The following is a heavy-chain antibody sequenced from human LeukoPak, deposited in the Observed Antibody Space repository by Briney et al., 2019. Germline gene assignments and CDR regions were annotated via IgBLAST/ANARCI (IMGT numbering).Heavy chain of an antibody. D-gene: IGHD6-19*01. CDR1: GGSISTNDYY. CDR2: IYHSGST. Sequence: SKTLSLTCTVSGGSISTNDYYWGWIRQPPGKGLEWIGSIYHSGSTYYNPSLKSRVTISVDTSKNQLSLNLSSVTATDTAIYYCASEYTSGRSGDYWGQGTLVTVSS. J-gene: IGHJ4*02. CDR3: ASEYTSGRSGDY. V-gene: IGHV4-39*01.